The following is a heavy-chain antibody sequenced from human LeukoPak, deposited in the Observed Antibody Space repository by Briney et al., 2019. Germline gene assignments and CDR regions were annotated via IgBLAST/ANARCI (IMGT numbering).Heavy chain of an antibody. CDR3: AVSYGDYGTLGY. V-gene: IGHV1-18*01. Sequence: ASVKVSCKASGYTFTCYGISWVRQAPGQGLEWMGWISAYNGNTNYAQKLQGRVTMTTDTSTSTAYMELRSLRSDDTAVYYCAVSYGDYGTLGYWGQGTLVTVSS. CDR1: GYTFTCYG. J-gene: IGHJ4*02. CDR2: ISAYNGNT. D-gene: IGHD4-17*01.